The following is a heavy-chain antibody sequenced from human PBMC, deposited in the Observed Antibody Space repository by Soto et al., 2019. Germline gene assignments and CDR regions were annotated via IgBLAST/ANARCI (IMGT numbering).Heavy chain of an antibody. CDR1: GFTFSSYS. Sequence: EVQLVESGGGLVQPGGSLRLSCAASGFTFSSYSMNWVHQAPGKGLEWASYISGSSPIMYYPDSVKGRFTISRDNAKNLLFLQMNSLRAEDTAVYYCARDCSGGSCPSGAFDIWGQGTMVTVSS. V-gene: IGHV3-48*01. D-gene: IGHD2-15*01. CDR3: ARDCSGGSCPSGAFDI. CDR2: ISGSSPIM. J-gene: IGHJ3*02.